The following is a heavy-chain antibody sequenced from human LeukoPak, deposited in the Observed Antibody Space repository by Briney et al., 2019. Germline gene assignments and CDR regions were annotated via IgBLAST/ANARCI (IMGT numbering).Heavy chain of an antibody. CDR2: IYYSGST. Sequence: PSQTLSLTCTVSGGSISSGDYYWSWIRQPPGKGLEWIGYIYYSGSTYYNPSLKSRVTISVDTSKNQFSLKLSSVTAADTAVYYCARGSGYNNYFDYWGQGTLVTVSS. CDR1: GGSISSGDYY. J-gene: IGHJ4*02. D-gene: IGHD3-3*01. V-gene: IGHV4-30-4*08. CDR3: ARGSGYNNYFDY.